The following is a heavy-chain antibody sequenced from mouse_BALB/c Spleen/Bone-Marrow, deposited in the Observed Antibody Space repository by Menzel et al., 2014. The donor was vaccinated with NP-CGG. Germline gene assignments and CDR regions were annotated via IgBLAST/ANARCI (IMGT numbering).Heavy chain of an antibody. CDR2: ISPLAYSI. Sequence: NGLAWVRQAPGKGPEWVAFISPLAYSIYYADTVTGRFTISRENSKTPLYLEMSSLRFVDRAMYYCARSTAVFCLMVRRPPGSTLSPSSALSRSVRG. J-gene: IGHJ2*01. D-gene: IGHD1-2*01. V-gene: IGHV5-15*02. CDR1: NG. CDR3: ARSTAVFCLMVRRPPGSTLSPSSALSRSV.